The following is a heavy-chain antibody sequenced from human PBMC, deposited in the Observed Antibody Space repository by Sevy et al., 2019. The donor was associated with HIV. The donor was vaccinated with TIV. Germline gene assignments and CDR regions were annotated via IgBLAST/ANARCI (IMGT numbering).Heavy chain of an antibody. CDR1: GFTFDAYA. V-gene: IGHV3-9*01. D-gene: IGHD3-9*01. CDR3: ALGELRYFDLLSRGEYFQH. CDR2: ISWNSGSI. Sequence: GGSLRLSGAASGFTFDAYAMHWVGQAPGKGLEWVSGISWNSGSIGYAGSVKDRFTISRDNAKNSLYLQMNSLRAEDTALYYCALGELRYFDLLSRGEYFQHWGQGTLVTVSS. J-gene: IGHJ1*01.